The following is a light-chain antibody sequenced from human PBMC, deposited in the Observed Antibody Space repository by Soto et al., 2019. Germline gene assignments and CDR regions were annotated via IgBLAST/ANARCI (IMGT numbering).Light chain of an antibody. Sequence: ENNMTQAKSSQSASVRDRDPITCRVSQGISNYLAWYQHKPGQAPRLLIYASSNRATGIPDRFSGSASGTDFTLTISRLEPEDFALYYCQHYVELSPITFGQGTLLEVK. V-gene: IGKV1-NL1*01. CDR1: QGISNY. CDR2: ASS. CDR3: QHYVELSPIT. J-gene: IGKJ5*01.